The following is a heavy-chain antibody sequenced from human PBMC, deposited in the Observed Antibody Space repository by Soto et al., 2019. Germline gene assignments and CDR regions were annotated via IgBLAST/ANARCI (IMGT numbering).Heavy chain of an antibody. D-gene: IGHD2-15*01. Sequence: SSETLSLTCTVSGDSITKSTYYWAWVRQTPGKGPEWIGSIYYAGNTYYNPSLQSRVTISVDASKNQFSLELQSVTAADSAVYYCAGVPYYGSGGDGPYFFDYWGQGILVTVSS. CDR2: IYYAGNT. CDR3: AGVPYYGSGGDGPYFFDY. J-gene: IGHJ4*02. V-gene: IGHV4-39*01. CDR1: GDSITKSTYY.